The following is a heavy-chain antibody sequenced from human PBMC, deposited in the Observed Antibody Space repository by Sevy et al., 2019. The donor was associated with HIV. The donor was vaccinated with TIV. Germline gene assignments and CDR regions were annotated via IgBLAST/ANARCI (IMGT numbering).Heavy chain of an antibody. D-gene: IGHD1-7*01. CDR3: TTQLELRTSYMDV. Sequence: GGSLRLSCAASGFTLSGSAMHWVRQASGKGLELVGRIRSKANSYATAYAASVKGRFTISRDDSKNTAYLQMNSLKTEDTAVYYCTTQLELRTSYMDVWGKGTTVTVSS. J-gene: IGHJ6*03. CDR2: IRSKANSYAT. V-gene: IGHV3-73*01. CDR1: GFTLSGSA.